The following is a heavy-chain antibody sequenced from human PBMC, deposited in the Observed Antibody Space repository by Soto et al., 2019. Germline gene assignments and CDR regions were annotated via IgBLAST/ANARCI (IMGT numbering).Heavy chain of an antibody. CDR3: ASSPGIAVAGPAGWWYYGMDV. J-gene: IGHJ6*02. CDR1: GGSISSSSYY. D-gene: IGHD6-19*01. CDR2: IYYSGST. V-gene: IGHV4-39*01. Sequence: SETLSLTCTVSGGSISSSSYYWGWIRQPPGKGLEWIGSIYYSGSTYYNPSLKSRVTISVDTSKNQFSLKLSSVTAADTAVYYCASSPGIAVAGPAGWWYYGMDVWGQGTTVTVSS.